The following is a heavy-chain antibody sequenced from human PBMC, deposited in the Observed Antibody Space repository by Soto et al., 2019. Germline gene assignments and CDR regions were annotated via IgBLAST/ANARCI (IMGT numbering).Heavy chain of an antibody. J-gene: IGHJ5*02. CDR1: GYSFTTYW. D-gene: IGHD3-10*01. CDR3: ATVLLWFEQLKDGLNGFDP. Sequence: GESLKISCKTSGYSFTTYWIGWVRQMPGRGMEWMGITHPGDSDTAYSSSFQGQVTISADKSISTAYLPWNSLKASDTAIYYCATVLLWFEQLKDGLNGFDPWGQGTLVTVAS. CDR2: THPGDSDT. V-gene: IGHV5-51*01.